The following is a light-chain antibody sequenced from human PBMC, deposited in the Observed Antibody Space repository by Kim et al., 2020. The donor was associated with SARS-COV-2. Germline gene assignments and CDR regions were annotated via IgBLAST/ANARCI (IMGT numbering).Light chain of an antibody. V-gene: IGKV1-27*01. Sequence: ASVGDRVIITCRASQGISNYLAWYQQRPGKVPKLLIYTASTLQSGVPSRFSGSGSGTDFTLTISSLQPEDVATYYCQNYNSAPWTFGQGTKVEIK. CDR2: TAS. CDR1: QGISNY. CDR3: QNYNSAPWT. J-gene: IGKJ1*01.